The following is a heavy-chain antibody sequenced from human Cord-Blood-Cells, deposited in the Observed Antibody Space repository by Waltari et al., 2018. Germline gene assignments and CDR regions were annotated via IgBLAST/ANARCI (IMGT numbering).Heavy chain of an antibody. D-gene: IGHD3-22*01. CDR1: GGTFSSYA. Sequence: VQLVQSGAEVKKPGSSVKVSCKASGGTFSSYAISWARRAPGKGLGWVGVINPFLGTANYAQKSQGRVTITAYESTSTAYMELSSLRSEDTSVYYCASHYDSSGYYYYYGMDVWGQGTTVTVSS. J-gene: IGHJ6*02. V-gene: IGHV1-69*01. CDR2: INPFLGTA. CDR3: ASHYDSSGYYYYYGMDV.